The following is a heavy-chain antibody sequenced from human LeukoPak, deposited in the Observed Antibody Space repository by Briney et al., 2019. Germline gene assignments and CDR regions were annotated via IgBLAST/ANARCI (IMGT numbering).Heavy chain of an antibody. V-gene: IGHV4-59*08. Sequence: SPSETLSLTCTVPGGSISSYYWSWIRQPPGKGLEWIGYIYYSGSTNYNPSLKSRVTISVDTSKNQFSLKLSSVTAADTAVYYCAISYFGAFDIWGQGTMVTVSS. CDR1: GGSISSYY. CDR2: IYYSGST. J-gene: IGHJ3*02. D-gene: IGHD1-26*01. CDR3: AISYFGAFDI.